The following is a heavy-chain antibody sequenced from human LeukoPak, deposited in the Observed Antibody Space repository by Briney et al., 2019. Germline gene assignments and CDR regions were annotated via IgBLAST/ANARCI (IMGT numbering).Heavy chain of an antibody. Sequence: PSETLSLTCSVSGDSISNYYWNWIRQPPGKGLECIGYIYYSGSTYYNPSLKSRVAISVDTSRNQFSLKLTSVTAADTAVYYCARVRWIHLWSHFDYWGQGALVTVSS. CDR2: IYYSGST. D-gene: IGHD5-18*01. CDR3: ARVRWIHLWSHFDY. V-gene: IGHV4-59*01. CDR1: GDSISNYY. J-gene: IGHJ4*02.